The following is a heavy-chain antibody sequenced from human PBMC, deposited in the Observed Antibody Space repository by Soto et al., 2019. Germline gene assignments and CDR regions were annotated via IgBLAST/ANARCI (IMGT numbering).Heavy chain of an antibody. CDR2: ITSGSSTI. Sequence: GGSLRLSCAASGFTFSSYSMNWVRQAPGKGLEWVSYITSGSSTIFYADSVKGRFTISRDNAKNSLYLQMNSLRDEDTAVYYCARDNGGSDFWSGYYSGFDYWGQGALVTVSS. CDR1: GFTFSSYS. J-gene: IGHJ4*02. V-gene: IGHV3-48*02. D-gene: IGHD3-3*01. CDR3: ARDNGGSDFWSGYYSGFDY.